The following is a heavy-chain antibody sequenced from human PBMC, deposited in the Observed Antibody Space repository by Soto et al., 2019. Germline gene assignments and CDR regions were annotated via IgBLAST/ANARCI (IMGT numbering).Heavy chain of an antibody. CDR1: GFTFSNYA. Sequence: QVQLVESGGGVVQPGRSLRLSCAASGFTFSNYAMHWVRQGPGKGLEWVALIWNDGSKEYYADSLKGRFTISRDNSKNTLYLQMSSLRAEDTAVYFCARGDSSTWYANWFDPWGQGTLVTVSS. CDR2: IWNDGSKE. V-gene: IGHV3-33*01. J-gene: IGHJ5*02. CDR3: ARGDSSTWYANWFDP. D-gene: IGHD6-13*01.